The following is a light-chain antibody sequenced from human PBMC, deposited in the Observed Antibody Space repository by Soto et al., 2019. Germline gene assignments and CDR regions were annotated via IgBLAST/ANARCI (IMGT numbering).Light chain of an antibody. J-gene: IGKJ3*01. Sequence: EIVLTQSPGTLSLSPGKRATLSCRASQSVSSNNLAWYQQRPGQAPRVVIYGASTRATGIPERFSGSGSGTDFTLIISRLEPQDFAVYYCQQYGRSPFTFGPGTKVDIK. CDR1: QSVSSNN. CDR3: QQYGRSPFT. CDR2: GAS. V-gene: IGKV3-20*01.